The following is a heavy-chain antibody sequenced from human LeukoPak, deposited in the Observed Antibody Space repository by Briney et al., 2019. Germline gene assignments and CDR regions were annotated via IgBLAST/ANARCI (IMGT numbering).Heavy chain of an antibody. CDR1: GFTFSSYW. J-gene: IGHJ3*02. CDR2: INSDGSST. CDR3: ATARDSSGYFDAFDI. D-gene: IGHD3-22*01. V-gene: IGHV3-74*01. Sequence: GGSLRLSCAASGFTFSSYWMHWVRQAPGKGLVWVSRINSDGSSTSYADSVKGRFTISRDNSKNTLYLQMNSLRAEDTAVYYCATARDSSGYFDAFDIWGQGTMVTVSS.